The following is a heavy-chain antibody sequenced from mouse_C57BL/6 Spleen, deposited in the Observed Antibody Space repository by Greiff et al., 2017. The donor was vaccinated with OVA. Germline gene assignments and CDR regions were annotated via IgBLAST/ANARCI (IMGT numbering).Heavy chain of an antibody. CDR3: AIPMMSDYAMDY. CDR2: IYPRSGNT. Sequence: VQLQQSGAELVRPGASVKLSCKASGYTFTSYGISWVKQRTGQGLEWIGEIYPRSGNTYYTEQFKGKATLTADKSSSTAYMQLSSLTSEDSAVYYCAIPMMSDYAMDYWGQGTSVTVSA. J-gene: IGHJ4*01. CDR1: GYTFTSYG. V-gene: IGHV1-81*01. D-gene: IGHD2-3*01.